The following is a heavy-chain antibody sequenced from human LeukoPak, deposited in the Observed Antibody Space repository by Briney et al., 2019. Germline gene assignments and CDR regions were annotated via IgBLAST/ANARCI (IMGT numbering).Heavy chain of an antibody. CDR1: GFTFNTYA. Sequence: GGSLRLSCAASGFTFNTYAMSWVRQAPWERLQWVSGISDSGGNTYYADSVRGRFTISRDNSKNTLYLQMNSLRAEDTAVYYCARHRSSWLIDYWGQGTLVTASS. J-gene: IGHJ4*02. CDR3: ARHRSSWLIDY. CDR2: ISDSGGNT. V-gene: IGHV3-23*01. D-gene: IGHD6-6*01.